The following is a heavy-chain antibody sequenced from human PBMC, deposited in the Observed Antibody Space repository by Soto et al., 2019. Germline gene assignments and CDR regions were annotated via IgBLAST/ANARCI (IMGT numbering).Heavy chain of an antibody. Sequence: GASVKVSCKVSGYTFTSYGISWVRQAPGQGLEWMGWISAYNGNTNYAQKLQGRVTMTTDTSTSTAYMELRSLRSDDTAVYYCARDRATRFLEWLSHYYYYGMDVWGQGTTVTVSS. CDR2: ISAYNGNT. CDR1: GYTFTSYG. V-gene: IGHV1-18*01. D-gene: IGHD3-3*01. CDR3: ARDRATRFLEWLSHYYYYGMDV. J-gene: IGHJ6*02.